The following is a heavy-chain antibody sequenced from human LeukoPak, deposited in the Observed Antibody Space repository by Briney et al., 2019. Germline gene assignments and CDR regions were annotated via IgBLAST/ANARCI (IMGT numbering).Heavy chain of an antibody. J-gene: IGHJ6*02. CDR3: AREDIVVVPAANSYGMDV. CDR1: GGSISSSSYY. D-gene: IGHD2-2*01. V-gene: IGHV4-39*02. CDR2: IYYSGST. Sequence: SETLSLTCTVSGGSISSSSYYWGWIRRPPGKGLEWIGSIYYSGSTYYNPSLKSRVTISVDTSKNQFSLKLSSVTAADTAVYYCAREDIVVVPAANSYGMDVWGQGTTVTVSS.